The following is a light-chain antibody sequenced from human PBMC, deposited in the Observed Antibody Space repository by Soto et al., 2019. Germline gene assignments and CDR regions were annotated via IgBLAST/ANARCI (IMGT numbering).Light chain of an antibody. CDR2: DTS. CDR3: QQYDTSLT. V-gene: IGKV3D-20*01. J-gene: IGKJ4*01. Sequence: ILFTQSPASLSLSTRERNTLSCGASHTIASVYLAWYQHKPGLAPRLLIYDTSIRATGIPDRFTGSGSGTDFTLTISRLEPEDFAVYYCQQYDTSLTFGGGTKVDIK. CDR1: HTIASVY.